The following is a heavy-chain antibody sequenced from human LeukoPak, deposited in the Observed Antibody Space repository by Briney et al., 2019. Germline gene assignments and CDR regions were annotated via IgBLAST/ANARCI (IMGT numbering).Heavy chain of an antibody. CDR3: ARAVSSSSDY. V-gene: IGHV3-30-3*01. Sequence: PGGSLRLSCAASGFTFSSYAMHWVRQAPGKGLEWVAVISYDGSNKYYADSVKGRFTISRDNSKNTLYLQMNSLRAEDTAVYYCARAVSSSSDYWGQGTLVTVFS. CDR2: ISYDGSNK. D-gene: IGHD6-6*01. J-gene: IGHJ4*02. CDR1: GFTFSSYA.